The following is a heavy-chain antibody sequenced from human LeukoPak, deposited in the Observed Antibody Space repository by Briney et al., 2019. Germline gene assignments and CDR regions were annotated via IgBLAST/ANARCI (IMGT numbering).Heavy chain of an antibody. J-gene: IGHJ5*02. CDR3: ARDPTIAAAGNWFDP. Sequence: ASVKVSCKASGHTLSGYYMHWVRQAPGQGLEWMGWINPNSGGTNYAQKFQGRVTMTRDTSISTAYMELSRLRSDDTAVYYCARDPTIAAAGNWFDPWGQGTLVTVSS. V-gene: IGHV1-2*02. D-gene: IGHD6-13*01. CDR2: INPNSGGT. CDR1: GHTLSGYY.